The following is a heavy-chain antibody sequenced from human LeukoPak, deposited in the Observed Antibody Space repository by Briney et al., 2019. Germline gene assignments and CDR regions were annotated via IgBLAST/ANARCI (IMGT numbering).Heavy chain of an antibody. CDR3: AADPTDDYYYDSSGYSPNYGMDV. D-gene: IGHD3-22*01. Sequence: GGSLRLSCAASGFTFSSYSMNWVRQAPGKGLEWVSSISSSSSYIYYADSVKGRFTISRDNAKNSLYLQMNSLRSEDTAVYYCAADPTDDYYYDSSGYSPNYGMDVWGQGTTVTVSS. CDR1: GFTFSSYS. CDR2: ISSSSSYI. J-gene: IGHJ6*02. V-gene: IGHV3-21*04.